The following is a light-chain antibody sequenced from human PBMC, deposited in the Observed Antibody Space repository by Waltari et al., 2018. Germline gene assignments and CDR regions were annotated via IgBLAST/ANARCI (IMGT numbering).Light chain of an antibody. Sequence: DIQMTQSPSTLSASVGTRVTITCRASQSIDALLAWYQQRPGKAPKVLIYKASNLQTEVPSRFSGSGSGTEFTLTITSLQPDDFAAYYCQQYHSYPISFGQGTKLEIK. CDR2: KAS. V-gene: IGKV1-5*03. CDR3: QQYHSYPIS. CDR1: QSIDAL. J-gene: IGKJ2*03.